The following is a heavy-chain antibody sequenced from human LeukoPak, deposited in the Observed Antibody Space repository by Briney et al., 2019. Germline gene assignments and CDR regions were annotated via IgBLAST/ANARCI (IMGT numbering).Heavy chain of an antibody. Sequence: SQTLSLTCTVSGGSIYSGAYYWSWIRQPPGEGLEWIGEINHSGSTNYNPSLKSRVTISVDTSKNQFSLKLSSVTAADTAVYYCARVRRGYSYGTRWFFDLWGRGTLVTVSS. J-gene: IGHJ2*01. CDR3: ARVRRGYSYGTRWFFDL. D-gene: IGHD5-18*01. V-gene: IGHV4-30-2*01. CDR2: INHSGST. CDR1: GGSIYSGAYY.